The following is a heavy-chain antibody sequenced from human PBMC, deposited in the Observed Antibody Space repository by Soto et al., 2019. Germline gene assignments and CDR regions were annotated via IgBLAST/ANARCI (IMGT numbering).Heavy chain of an antibody. Sequence: EVQLVESGGGLVQPGGSLRLSCAASGFTVSSNYMSWVRQAPGKGLEWVSVIYSGGNTYYADSVKGRFTISRDNSKNTLYLQMNSLRAEDTAVYYCARSDCSSTSCYVFDYWGQGTLVTVSS. J-gene: IGHJ4*02. CDR1: GFTVSSNY. CDR3: ARSDCSSTSCYVFDY. CDR2: IYSGGNT. D-gene: IGHD2-2*01. V-gene: IGHV3-66*01.